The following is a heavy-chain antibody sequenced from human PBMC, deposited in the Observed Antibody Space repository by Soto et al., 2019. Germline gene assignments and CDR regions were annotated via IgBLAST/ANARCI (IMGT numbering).Heavy chain of an antibody. V-gene: IGHV4-34*01. Sequence: QVQLQQWGAGLLKPSETLSLTCAVYGGSFSGYYWSWIRQPPGKGLEWIGEINHSGSTNYNPSLKSRVTRSVDTSKNQFSLKLSSVTAADTAVYYCAREGWGYGDFDYYYMDVWGKGTTVTVSS. CDR1: GGSFSGYY. J-gene: IGHJ6*03. D-gene: IGHD4-17*01. CDR3: AREGWGYGDFDYYYMDV. CDR2: INHSGST.